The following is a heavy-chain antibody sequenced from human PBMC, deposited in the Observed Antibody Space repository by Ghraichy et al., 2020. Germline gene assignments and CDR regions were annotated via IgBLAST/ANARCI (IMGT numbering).Heavy chain of an antibody. V-gene: IGHV3-64D*06. CDR2: IDTTGLNT. D-gene: IGHD5-18*01. CDR3: VRVMSRRQSWLGYVDL. Sequence: GGSLRLSCSASGFTFRTYAMYWVRQAPGKGLEYVSAIDTTGLNTYYAHSVKGRFAMSRDLSKNTVSLEMSSLRREDTAMYYCVRVMSRRQSWLGYVDLWGQGTRVTVSS. CDR1: GFTFRTYA. J-gene: IGHJ4*02.